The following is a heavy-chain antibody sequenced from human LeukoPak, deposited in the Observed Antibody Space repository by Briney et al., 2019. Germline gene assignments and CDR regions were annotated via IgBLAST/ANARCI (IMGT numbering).Heavy chain of an antibody. J-gene: IGHJ5*02. CDR1: GYTFTSYD. V-gene: IGHV1-8*01. CDR3: AXGXXIRSLVAXAXWKXGYGRTNWFDP. D-gene: IGHD5-12*01. CDR2: MNPNSGNT. Sequence: ASVKVSCKASGYTFTSYDINWVRQATGQGLEWMGWMNPNSGNTGYAQKFQGRVTMTRNTSISTAYMELSSPRSEDTAVYYCAXGXXIRSLVAXAXWKXGYGRTNWFDPWGQGTLVTVSS.